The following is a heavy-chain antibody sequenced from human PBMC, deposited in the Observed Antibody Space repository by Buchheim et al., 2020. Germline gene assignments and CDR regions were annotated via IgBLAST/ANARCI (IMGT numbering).Heavy chain of an antibody. CDR1: GGSISSSNW. D-gene: IGHD2-2*01. J-gene: IGHJ5*02. Sequence: QVQLQESGPGLVKPSGTLSLTCAVSGGSISSSNWWSWVRQPPGKGLEWIGEIYHSGSTNYNPSLKRLVTISEKKSNNQFFPKLSSVTAADTAVYYCARHLGYCSSTSCANWFDPWGQGTL. CDR3: ARHLGYCSSTSCANWFDP. CDR2: IYHSGST. V-gene: IGHV4-4*02.